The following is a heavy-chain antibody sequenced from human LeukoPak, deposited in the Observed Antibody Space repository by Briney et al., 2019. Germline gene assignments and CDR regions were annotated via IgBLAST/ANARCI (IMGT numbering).Heavy chain of an antibody. D-gene: IGHD6-19*01. J-gene: IGHJ4*02. V-gene: IGHV4-39*01. CDR1: GGSTSSSSYY. Sequence: SETLSLTCTVSGGSTSSSSYYWGWIRQPPGKGLEWIGSIYYSGSTYYNPSLKSRVTISVDTSKNQFSLKLSSVTAADTAVYYCARKGYSSGWYGQGDFDYWGQGTLVTVSS. CDR2: IYYSGST. CDR3: ARKGYSSGWYGQGDFDY.